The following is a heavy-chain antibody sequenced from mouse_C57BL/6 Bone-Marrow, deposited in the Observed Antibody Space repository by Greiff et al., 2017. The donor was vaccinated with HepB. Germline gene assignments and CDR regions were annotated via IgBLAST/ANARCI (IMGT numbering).Heavy chain of an antibody. V-gene: IGHV1-15*01. D-gene: IGHD1-1*01. CDR3: TRRNGSLYFDY. CDR1: GYTFTDYE. Sequence: VQLQESGAELVRPGASLTLSCKASGYTFTDYEMHWVKQTPVHGLEWIGAIDPETGGTAYNQKFKGKAILTADKSSSTAYMELRSLTSEDSAVYYCTRRNGSLYFDYWGQGTTLTVSS. J-gene: IGHJ2*01. CDR2: IDPETGGT.